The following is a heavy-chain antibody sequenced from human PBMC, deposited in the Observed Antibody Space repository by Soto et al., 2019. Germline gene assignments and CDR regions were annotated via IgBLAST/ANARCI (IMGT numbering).Heavy chain of an antibody. Sequence: SETLSLTCTVAGGSISSSSHYWGWIRQPPGKGLEWVGSIYYSGSTYYNPSLKSRVTISVDTSKNQFSLKLSSVTAADTAVYYCARVGGIAARSLFDYWGQGTLVTVSS. CDR1: GGSISSSSHY. CDR3: ARVGGIAARSLFDY. CDR2: IYYSGST. J-gene: IGHJ4*02. D-gene: IGHD6-25*01. V-gene: IGHV4-39*07.